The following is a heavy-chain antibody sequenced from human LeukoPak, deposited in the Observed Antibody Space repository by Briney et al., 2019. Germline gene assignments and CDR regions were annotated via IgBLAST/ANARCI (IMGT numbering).Heavy chain of an antibody. D-gene: IGHD2-15*01. CDR2: IYYSGDT. J-gene: IGHJ4*02. V-gene: IGHV4-39*07. Sequence: SETLSLTCTVSGGSISSSNYYWGWIRQPPGKGLEWIGSIYYSGDTYYNPSLRSRATISVDTSKNQFSLKLSSVTAADTAVYYCAESYCSGGSCYGGDYWGQGTLVTVSS. CDR1: GGSISSSNYY. CDR3: AESYCSGGSCYGGDY.